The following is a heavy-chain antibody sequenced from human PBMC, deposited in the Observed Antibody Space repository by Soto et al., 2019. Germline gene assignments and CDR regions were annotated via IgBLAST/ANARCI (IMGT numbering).Heavy chain of an antibody. V-gene: IGHV3-30*03. CDR1: GFAFHNQG. D-gene: IGHD6-13*01. CDR2: ISHDGQNI. CDR3: ARDGNTPQSSWQIYYYYYGMDV. J-gene: IGHJ6*02. Sequence: PVGSLRLSCAASGFAFHNQGMHWVRRAPGKGLEWVALISHDGQNIYYADSVKGRFTISRDNSKNTLYLQMNSLRAEDTAVYYCARDGNTPQSSWQIYYYYYGMDVWGQGTTVTVS.